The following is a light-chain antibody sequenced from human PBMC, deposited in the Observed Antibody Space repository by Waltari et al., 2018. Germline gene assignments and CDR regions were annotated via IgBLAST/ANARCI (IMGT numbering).Light chain of an antibody. Sequence: EIVLTQSPGTLSLSPGERATLSCRASQSIRNNCLAWYQQKPGQAPRLLIYGASSRATGIPDGFSGSGSGTDFTLTISRLEPEDFAVYYCQQCGYLRTFGQGTKVEMK. CDR3: QQCGYLRT. CDR1: QSIRNNC. CDR2: GAS. V-gene: IGKV3-20*01. J-gene: IGKJ1*01.